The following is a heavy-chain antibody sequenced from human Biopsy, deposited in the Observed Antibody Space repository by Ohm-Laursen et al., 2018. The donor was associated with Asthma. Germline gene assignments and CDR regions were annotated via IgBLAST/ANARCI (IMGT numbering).Heavy chain of an antibody. J-gene: IGHJ4*02. Sequence: SVKVSCKSLGGTFNTYVIGWVRQAPGQVLEWMGGIHSVFGTTTYPQKFQDRVTITADDSTSTVYMELSSLRSEDTAVYYCARKAGSCISRTCYSLDFWGQGTLVTVSS. V-gene: IGHV1-69*13. D-gene: IGHD2-2*01. CDR3: ARKAGSCISRTCYSLDF. CDR2: IHSVFGTT. CDR1: GGTFNTYV.